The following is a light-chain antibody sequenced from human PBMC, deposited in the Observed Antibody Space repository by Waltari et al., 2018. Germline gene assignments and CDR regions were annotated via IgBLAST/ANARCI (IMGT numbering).Light chain of an antibody. CDR1: QSASKY. CDR3: QQRNDWPLT. CDR2: DAS. V-gene: IGKV3-11*01. Sequence: ELVLTQSPATLPLSPAERPTLSCRASQSASKYVAWYQPRPGQAPRLLIYDASNRATGVPDRFDAFGSGTDFTLTISSLETEDFAVYYCQQRNDWPLTFGGGTRVEIK. J-gene: IGKJ4*01.